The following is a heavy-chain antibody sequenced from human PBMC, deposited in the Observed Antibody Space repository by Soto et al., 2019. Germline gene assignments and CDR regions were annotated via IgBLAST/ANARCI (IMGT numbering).Heavy chain of an antibody. CDR2: INPNSGGT. Sequence: ASVKVSCKASGYTFTGYYMHWVRQAPGQGLEWMGWINPNSGGTNYAQKFQGRVTMTRDTSISTAYMELSRLRSDDTAVYYCARGRTAKYCSSTSCSNFDYWGQGTLVTVSS. J-gene: IGHJ4*02. CDR1: GYTFTGYY. CDR3: ARGRTAKYCSSTSCSNFDY. V-gene: IGHV1-2*02. D-gene: IGHD2-2*01.